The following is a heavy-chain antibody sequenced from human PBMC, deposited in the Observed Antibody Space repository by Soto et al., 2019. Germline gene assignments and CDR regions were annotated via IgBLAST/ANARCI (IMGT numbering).Heavy chain of an antibody. CDR2: VFYSGST. J-gene: IGHJ4*02. CDR3: ERERNCSGGSCIDY. Sequence: PSETLSLTCTVSGVYVSSGSYYWSWVRQPPGKRLEWIGYVFYSGSTNYNPSLQSRVTISVDTSKNQLSLKLDSVTAADTAVYYCERERNCSGGSCIDYWGQGTLVTVSS. D-gene: IGHD2-15*01. CDR1: GVYVSSGSYY. V-gene: IGHV4-61*01.